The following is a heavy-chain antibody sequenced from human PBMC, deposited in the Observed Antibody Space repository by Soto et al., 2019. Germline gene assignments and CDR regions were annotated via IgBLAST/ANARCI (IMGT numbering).Heavy chain of an antibody. J-gene: IGHJ6*02. CDR3: ARIYSGSFSG. CDR1: GFSVSVYY. CDR2: IYSDGST. Sequence: DVEVVESGGGLVQPGGSLRLSCAASGFSVSVYYMTWLRQAPGKGLEWVSAIYSDGSTYYADSVKGRFTLSRDKSKNTLFLQMNSLRAEDTAMYYCARIYSGSFSGWGQGTTVTVSS. V-gene: IGHV3-66*01. D-gene: IGHD1-26*01.